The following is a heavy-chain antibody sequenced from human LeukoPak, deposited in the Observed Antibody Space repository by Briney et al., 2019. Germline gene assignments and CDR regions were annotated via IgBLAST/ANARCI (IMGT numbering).Heavy chain of an antibody. CDR3: AKEGVGGALDY. V-gene: IGHV3-48*03. CDR1: GFTFISYE. CDR2: ISSSGSTI. J-gene: IGHJ4*02. D-gene: IGHD3-16*01. Sequence: GGSLRLSCGASGFTFISYEMNWVRQAPGKGLQWVSYISSSGSTIYYADSVRGRFTISRDNAKNSLYLQMNSLRGEDTAVYYCAKEGVGGALDYWGQGTLVTVSS.